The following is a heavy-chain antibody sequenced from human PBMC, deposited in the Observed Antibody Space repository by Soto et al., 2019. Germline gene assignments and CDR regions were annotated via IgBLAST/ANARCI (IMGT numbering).Heavy chain of an antibody. CDR1: GGSFSGYY. CDR3: ARGLFLVPGGFDI. Sequence: PSETLSLTCAVYGGSFSGYYWSWIRQPPGKGLEWIGEINHSGSTNYNPSLKSRVTISVDTSKNQFSLKLSSVTAADTAVYYCARGLFLVPGGFDIWGQGTMVTVSS. V-gene: IGHV4-34*01. CDR2: INHSGST. D-gene: IGHD2-15*01. J-gene: IGHJ3*02.